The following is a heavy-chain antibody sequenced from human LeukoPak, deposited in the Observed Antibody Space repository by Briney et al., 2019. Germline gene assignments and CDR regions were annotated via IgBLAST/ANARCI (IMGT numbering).Heavy chain of an antibody. CDR3: AKDLGVVVTAPFDY. J-gene: IGHJ4*02. CDR1: GFTFSGYA. Sequence: GGSLRLSCAASGFTFSGYAMSWVRQAPGKGLEWVSAISGSGGSTYYADSVKGRFTISRDNSKNTLYLQMNSLRAEDTAVYYCAKDLGVVVTAPFDYWGQGTLITVSS. CDR2: ISGSGGST. D-gene: IGHD2-21*02. V-gene: IGHV3-23*01.